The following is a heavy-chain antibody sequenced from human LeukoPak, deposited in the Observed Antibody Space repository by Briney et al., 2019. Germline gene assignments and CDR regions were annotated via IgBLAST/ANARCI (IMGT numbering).Heavy chain of an antibody. J-gene: IGHJ3*02. CDR2: INPSGGST. V-gene: IGHV1-46*03. Sequence: WASVKVSCKASGGTFSSYTISWVRQAPGQGLEWMGIINPSGGSTSYAQKFQGRVTMTRDTSTSTVYMELSSLRSEDTAVYYCAVPSGYYIYAFDIWGQGTMVTVSS. CDR1: GGTFSSYT. CDR3: AVPSGYYIYAFDI. D-gene: IGHD3-9*01.